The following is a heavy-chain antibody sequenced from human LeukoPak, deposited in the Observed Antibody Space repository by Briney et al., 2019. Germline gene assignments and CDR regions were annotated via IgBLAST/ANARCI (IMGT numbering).Heavy chain of an antibody. V-gene: IGHV1-46*01. CDR2: ITPSGDST. J-gene: IGHJ4*02. CDR1: GYTLTSYY. D-gene: IGHD3-22*01. Sequence: ASVKVSCKASGYTLTSYYMHWVRQAPGQGLEWVGKITPSGDSTRYAQKFQGRVTVARDTSTSTVYMELSSLRSEDTAVYYCARRGQHSETSGLHYWGQGTLVTVSS. CDR3: ARRGQHSETSGLHY.